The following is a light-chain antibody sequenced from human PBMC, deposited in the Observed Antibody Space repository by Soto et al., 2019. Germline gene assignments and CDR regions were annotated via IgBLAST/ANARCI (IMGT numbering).Light chain of an antibody. J-gene: IGKJ1*01. V-gene: IGKV1-39*01. CDR1: QSISSY. Sequence: DIQMTQSPSSLSASVGDSVTITCRASQSISSYLNWYQQKPGKAPKLLIYAASSLQSGVPSRFSGSGSGTDFTLTISSLQPEDFATYYCQQSYSTPVTFGQGTKGEIK. CDR3: QQSYSTPVT. CDR2: AAS.